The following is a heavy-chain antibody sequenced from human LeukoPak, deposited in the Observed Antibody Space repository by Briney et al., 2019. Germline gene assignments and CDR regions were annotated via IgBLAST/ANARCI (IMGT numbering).Heavy chain of an antibody. CDR2: ISYDGSNK. D-gene: IGHD3-10*01. CDR1: GFTFSSYG. CDR3: AKDRGLN. Sequence: GGSLRLSCAASGFTFSSYGMHWVRQAPGKGLEWVAVISYDGSNKYYADSVKGRFTISRDNSKNTLYLQMNSLRAEDTAGYYCAKDRGLNWGQGTLVTVSS. J-gene: IGHJ4*02. V-gene: IGHV3-30*18.